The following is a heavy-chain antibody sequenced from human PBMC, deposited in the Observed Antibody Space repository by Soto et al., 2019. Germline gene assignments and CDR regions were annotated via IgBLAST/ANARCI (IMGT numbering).Heavy chain of an antibody. Sequence: GGSLRLSCAASGFTFSDYYTSWIRQAPGKGLEWVSYISSSGSTIYYADSVKGRFTISRDNAKNSLYLQMNSLRAEDTAVYYCARDAVATRRDDYWGQGTLVTVSS. CDR3: ARDAVATRRDDY. CDR1: GFTFSDYY. CDR2: ISSSGSTI. J-gene: IGHJ4*02. V-gene: IGHV3-11*01. D-gene: IGHD5-12*01.